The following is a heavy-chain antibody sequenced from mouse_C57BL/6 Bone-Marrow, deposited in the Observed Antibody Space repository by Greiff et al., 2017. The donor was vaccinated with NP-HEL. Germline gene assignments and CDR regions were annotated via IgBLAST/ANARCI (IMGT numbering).Heavy chain of an antibody. J-gene: IGHJ4*01. CDR2: INSDGGST. CDR3: AREKSTMVTTHYAMDY. D-gene: IGHD2-1*01. Sequence: EVKLVESGGGLVQPGESLKLSCESNEYEFPSHDMSWVRKTPEKRLELVAAINSDGGSTYYPDTMERRFIISRDNTKKTLYLQMSSLRSEDTALYYCAREKSTMVTTHYAMDYWGQGTSVTVSS. CDR1: EYEFPSHD. V-gene: IGHV5-2*01.